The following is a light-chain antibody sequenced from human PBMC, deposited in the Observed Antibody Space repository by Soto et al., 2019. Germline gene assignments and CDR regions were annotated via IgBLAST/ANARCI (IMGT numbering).Light chain of an antibody. CDR1: SSNIGSGYD. CDR2: RNN. V-gene: IGLV1-40*01. CDR3: QSYDSSLSGYV. J-gene: IGLJ1*01. Sequence: QSVLTQPPSVSGAPGQRVTISCTGSSSNIGSGYDVHWYQQVPGTAPKLLIYRNNNRPSDVPDHFSDSKSGTSASLAITGLQADDEADYYCQSYDSSLSGYVFGTGTKVTVL.